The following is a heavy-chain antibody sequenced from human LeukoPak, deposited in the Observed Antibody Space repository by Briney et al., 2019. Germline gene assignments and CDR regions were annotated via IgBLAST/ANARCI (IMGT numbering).Heavy chain of an antibody. J-gene: IGHJ4*02. CDR1: GGSLSSYF. CDR2: IYYSRST. D-gene: IGHD6-19*01. Sequence: SETLSLTCTVSGGSLSSYFWSWIRQPPGKGLEWIGSIYYSRSTYYNPSLKSRVTISVDTSKNQFSLKLSSVTAADTAVYYCARMCGSGWYRDYFDYWGQGTLVTVSS. V-gene: IGHV4-39*01. CDR3: ARMCGSGWYRDYFDY.